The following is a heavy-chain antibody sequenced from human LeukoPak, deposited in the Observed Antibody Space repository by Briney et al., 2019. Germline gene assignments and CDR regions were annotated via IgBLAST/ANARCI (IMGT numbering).Heavy chain of an antibody. CDR2: INPSGGST. Sequence: ASVKVSCKASGYTFTSYYMRWVRQAPGQGLEWMGIINPSGGSTSYAQKFQGRVTMTRDMSTSTVYMELSSLRSEDTAVYYCARAPTRVSSAGDAFDIWGQGTMVTVSS. D-gene: IGHD6-6*01. CDR3: ARAPTRVSSAGDAFDI. CDR1: GYTFTSYY. V-gene: IGHV1-46*01. J-gene: IGHJ3*02.